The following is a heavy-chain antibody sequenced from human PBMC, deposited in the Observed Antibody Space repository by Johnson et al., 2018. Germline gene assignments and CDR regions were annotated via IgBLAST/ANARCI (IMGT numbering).Heavy chain of an antibody. J-gene: IGHJ6*02. V-gene: IGHV3-33*06. D-gene: IGHD3-3*01. CDR3: AKYLEWLHYGMAV. CDR2: IWYDGSNK. Sequence: QVQLVQSGGGVVQPGRSLRLSCAASGFTFSSYGMHWVRQAPGKGLEWVAVIWYDGSNKYYADSVKGRFTISRDNSKNTLYLQMNSLRAEDTAVYYCAKYLEWLHYGMAVWGQGTTVTGSS. CDR1: GFTFSSYG.